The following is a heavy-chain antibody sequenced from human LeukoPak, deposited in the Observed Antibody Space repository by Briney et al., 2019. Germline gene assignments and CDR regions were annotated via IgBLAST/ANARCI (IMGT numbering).Heavy chain of an antibody. CDR2: IRSKAYGGTT. V-gene: IGHV3-49*03. D-gene: IGHD4-17*01. J-gene: IGHJ4*02. CDR1: GFTFGDYA. CDR3: TRVDDYGDYVGIDY. Sequence: GGSLRLSCTASGFTFGDYAMSWFRQAPGKGLEWVGSIRSKAYGGTTEYAASVKGRFTISRDDSKSIAYLQMNSLKTEDTAVYYCTRVDDYGDYVGIDYWGQGTLVTVSS.